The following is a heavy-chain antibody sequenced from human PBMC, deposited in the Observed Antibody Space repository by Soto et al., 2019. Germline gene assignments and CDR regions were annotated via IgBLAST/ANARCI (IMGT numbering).Heavy chain of an antibody. V-gene: IGHV4-30-2*01. CDR2: IYHNGAT. J-gene: IGHJ4*02. CDR1: GGSINSGGYS. CDR3: ARVHHFGVIED. D-gene: IGHD3-3*01. Sequence: PSETLSLTCAVSGGSINSGGYSWSWIRLPLGKGLEWIGYIYHNGATQYNPSLKSRVTISVDRSKNQFSLKLSSVTAADTAVYYCARVHHFGVIEDWGPGTLVT.